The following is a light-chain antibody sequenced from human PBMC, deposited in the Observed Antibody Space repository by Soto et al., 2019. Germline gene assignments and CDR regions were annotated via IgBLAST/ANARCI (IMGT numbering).Light chain of an antibody. CDR2: GAS. CDR1: QGVDKY. J-gene: IGKJ5*01. CDR3: HQYNTYPT. V-gene: IGKV1-16*01. Sequence: DIQMTQSPSSLSASVGDRVIITCRASQGVDKYLAWFQQKPGKAPKSLIYGASRLQSGVPSRFSGSGSGTHFTLTITNLQPEDFATYYCHQYNTYPTFDQGTRLQI.